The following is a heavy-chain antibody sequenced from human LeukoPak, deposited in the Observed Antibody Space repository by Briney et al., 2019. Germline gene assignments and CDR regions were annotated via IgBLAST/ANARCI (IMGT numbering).Heavy chain of an antibody. CDR1: GYTFTSYA. D-gene: IGHD6-13*01. CDR3: ARDHSSSWYFDY. J-gene: IGHJ4*02. CDR2: INAGNGNT. V-gene: IGHV1-3*01. Sequence: ASVKVSCKASGYTFTSYAMHWVRQAPGQRLEWMGWINAGNGNTIYSQKLQGRVTITRDTSATTAYMELSSLRSEDTAVYYCARDHSSSWYFDYWGQGTLVTVSS.